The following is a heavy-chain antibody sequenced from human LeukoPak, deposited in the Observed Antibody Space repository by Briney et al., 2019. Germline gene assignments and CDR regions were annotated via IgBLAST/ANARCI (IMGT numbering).Heavy chain of an antibody. CDR1: GFTFSSYW. D-gene: IGHD3-10*01. CDR2: INQDGGEK. CDR3: ARRSGVRVTYYYYYFYMDV. V-gene: IGHV3-7*01. J-gene: IGHJ6*03. Sequence: PGGSLRLSCAASGFTFSSYWMSWVRQAPGKGLEWVANINQDGGEKYYVDSVKGRFTISRDNAKKSLYLQMNSLRAEDTAVYYCARRSGVRVTYYYYYFYMDVWDKGTTVTVSS.